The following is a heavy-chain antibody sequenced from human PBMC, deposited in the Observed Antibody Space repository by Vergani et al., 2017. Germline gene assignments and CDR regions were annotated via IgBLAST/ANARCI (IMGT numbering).Heavy chain of an antibody. CDR2: IIPIFGTA. CDR1: GGTFSSYA. CDR3: ARDKLERDYYYMDV. V-gene: IGHV1-69*01. Sequence: QVQLVQSGAEVKKPGSSVKVSCKASGGTFSSYAISWVRQAPGQGLEWMGGIIPIFGTANYAQKFQGRVTITADESTSTADMELSSLRSEDTAVYYCARDKLERDYYYMDVWGKGTTVTVSS. D-gene: IGHD1-1*01. J-gene: IGHJ6*03.